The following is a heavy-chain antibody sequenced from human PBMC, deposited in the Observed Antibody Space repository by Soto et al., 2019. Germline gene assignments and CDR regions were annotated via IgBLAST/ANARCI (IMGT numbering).Heavy chain of an antibody. CDR1: GFTFSSYA. D-gene: IGHD2-2*01. CDR2: ISGSGGST. V-gene: IGHV3-23*01. CDR3: AKGRVGCSSTSCYGFDY. J-gene: IGHJ4*02. Sequence: EVQLLESGGGLVQPGGSLRLSCAASGFTFSSYAMNWVRQAPGKGLEWVSAISGSGGSTYYAYSVKGRFTISRDNSKNTLYLQMNSLRAEDTAVYYFAKGRVGCSSTSCYGFDYWGQGTLVTVSS.